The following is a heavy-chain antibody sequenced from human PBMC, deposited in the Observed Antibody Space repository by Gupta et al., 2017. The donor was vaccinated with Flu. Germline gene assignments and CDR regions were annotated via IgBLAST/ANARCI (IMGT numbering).Heavy chain of an antibody. CDR1: GFSLSTSGVG. CDR3: ARIDFGVAREAWRKQYYFDY. CDR2: IYWDDDK. J-gene: IGHJ4*02. Sequence: QITLKESGPTLVKPTQTLTLTCTFSGFSLSTSGVGVGWIRQPPGKALEWLALIYWDDDKRYSPSLKSRLTITKDTSKNQVVLTMTNMDPVDTATYYCARIDFGVAREAWRKQYYFDYWGQGTLVTVSS. V-gene: IGHV2-5*02. D-gene: IGHD3-3*01.